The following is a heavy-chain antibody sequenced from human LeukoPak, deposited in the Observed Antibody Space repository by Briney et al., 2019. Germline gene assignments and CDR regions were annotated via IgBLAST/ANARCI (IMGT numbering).Heavy chain of an antibody. J-gene: IGHJ4*02. Sequence: SETLSLTCTVSGGSISSYYWSWIRQPPGKGLEWIGYIYYGGSTNYNPSLKSRVTISVDTSKNQFSLKLSSVTAADTAVYYCAGNSGYDEGPYYFDYWGQGTLVTVSS. CDR1: GGSISSYY. CDR3: AGNSGYDEGPYYFDY. V-gene: IGHV4-59*08. CDR2: IYYGGST. D-gene: IGHD5-12*01.